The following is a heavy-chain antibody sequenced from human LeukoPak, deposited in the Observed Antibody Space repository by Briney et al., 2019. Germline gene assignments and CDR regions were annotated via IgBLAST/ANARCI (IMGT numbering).Heavy chain of an antibody. CDR1: GYSITRGYY. CDR3: AGWFGELLPRFAY. D-gene: IGHD3-10*01. V-gene: IGHV4-38-2*02. Sequence: SETLSLTCTVSGYSITRGYYWGWIRQPPGKGLEWIGSVYHSANTYYNPSLKGRVTISVDTSKNQFSLRVSSVSAADTAVYYCAGWFGELLPRFAYWGQGALVTVSS. CDR2: VYHSANT. J-gene: IGHJ4*02.